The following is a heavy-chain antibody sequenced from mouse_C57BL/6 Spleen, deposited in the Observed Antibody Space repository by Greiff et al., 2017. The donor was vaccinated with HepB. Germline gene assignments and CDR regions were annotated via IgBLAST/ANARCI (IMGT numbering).Heavy chain of an antibody. CDR2: IWGGGST. J-gene: IGHJ2*01. CDR3: ARNRDGKRGSFDY. V-gene: IGHV2-2*01. D-gene: IGHD2-1*01. Sequence: QVQLQQSGPGLVQPSQSLSITCTVSGFSLTSYGLHWVRQSPGKGLEWLGVIWGGGSTDYNAAFISRLSISKDNSKGQVFFKMNSLQADDTAIYYCARNRDGKRGSFDYWGQGTTLTVSS. CDR1: GFSLTSYG.